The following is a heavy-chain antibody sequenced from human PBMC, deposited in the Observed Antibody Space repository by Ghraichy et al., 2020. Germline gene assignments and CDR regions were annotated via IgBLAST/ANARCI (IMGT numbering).Heavy chain of an antibody. Sequence: GGSLRLSCTASGFTFGDYAMNWVRQAPGKGLEWVGFIRSKVYGGTAEYAASVKGRFTISRDDSKSIAYLQVNSLSTEDTAVYYCCRSVNSGYYPQPASWGQGTLVTVSS. D-gene: IGHD3-22*01. CDR2: IRSKVYGGTA. CDR3: CRSVNSGYYPQPAS. V-gene: IGHV3-49*04. CDR1: GFTFGDYA. J-gene: IGHJ5*02.